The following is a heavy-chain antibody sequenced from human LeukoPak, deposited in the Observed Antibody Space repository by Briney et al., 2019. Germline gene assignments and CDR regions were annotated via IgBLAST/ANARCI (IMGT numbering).Heavy chain of an antibody. J-gene: IGHJ4*02. D-gene: IGHD5-12*01. CDR3: AQDLAWIRFDN. CDR1: GFTFSRYS. CDR2: ISSGGSYI. V-gene: IGHV3-21*06. Sequence: GGSLRLSCAASGFTFSRYSMNWVRQAPGKGLEWVSSISSGGSYIYYADSVKGRFTISRDNAENSLYLQMNSLRAEDTAVYYCAQDLAWIRFDNWGQGTLVTVSS.